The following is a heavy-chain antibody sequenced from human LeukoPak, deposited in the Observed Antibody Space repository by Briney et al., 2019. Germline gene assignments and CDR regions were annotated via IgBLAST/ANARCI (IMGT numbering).Heavy chain of an antibody. CDR1: GFTFDDYA. Sequence: GGSLRLSCAASGFTFDDYAMHWVRQAPGKGLEWVSGISWNSGSIGYADSVKGRFTISRDNSKNTLYLQMNSLRAEDTAVYYCAKDQRITIFGVVIITSYYLASGAQGPLVPVS. V-gene: IGHV3-9*01. D-gene: IGHD3-3*01. J-gene: IGHJ4*02. CDR3: AKDQRITIFGVVIITSYYLAS. CDR2: ISWNSGSI.